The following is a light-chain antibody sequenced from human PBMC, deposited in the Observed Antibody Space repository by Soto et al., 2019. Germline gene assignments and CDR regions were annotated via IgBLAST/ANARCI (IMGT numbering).Light chain of an antibody. J-gene: IGKJ5*01. V-gene: IGKV3-15*01. CDR3: QQYDNWPPP. CDR2: ATS. Sequence: EIVMTQSPATLSVSPGERATLSCRASQRVSNNLAWYQQRPGRSPRLLIYATSTRATGSPARFSGSGSGTEFTLTISSLQSEDFAVYYCQQYDNWPPPFGQGTRLEIK. CDR1: QRVSNN.